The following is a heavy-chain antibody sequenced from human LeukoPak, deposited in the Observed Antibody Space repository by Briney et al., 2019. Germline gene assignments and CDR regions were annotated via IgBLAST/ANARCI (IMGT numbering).Heavy chain of an antibody. D-gene: IGHD6-19*01. Sequence: GGSLRLSCAASGFTFSSYWMSWVRQAPGKGLEWVANIKQDGSEKYYVDSVKGRFTISRDNAKNSLYLQMNSLRAEDTAVYYCARGVVAGGYYYYGMDVWGQGTTVTVPS. V-gene: IGHV3-7*01. CDR2: IKQDGSEK. CDR1: GFTFSSYW. CDR3: ARGVVAGGYYYYGMDV. J-gene: IGHJ6*02.